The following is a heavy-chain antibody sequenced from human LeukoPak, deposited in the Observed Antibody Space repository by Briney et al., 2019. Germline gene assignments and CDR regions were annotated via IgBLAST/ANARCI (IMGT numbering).Heavy chain of an antibody. J-gene: IGHJ4*02. V-gene: IGHV3-30*18. CDR1: GFTFSSYG. CDR2: ISYDGSNK. Sequence: GGSLRLSCAASGFTFSSYGMHWVRQAPAKGLEWVAVISYDGSNKYYADSVKGRFTISRDNSKNTLYLQMNSLRAEDTAVYYCAKDLGNGIAVAGLDYWGQGTLVTVPS. CDR3: AKDLGNGIAVAGLDY. D-gene: IGHD6-19*01.